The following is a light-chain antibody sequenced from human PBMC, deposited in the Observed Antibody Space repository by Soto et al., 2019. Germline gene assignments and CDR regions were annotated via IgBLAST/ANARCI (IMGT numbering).Light chain of an antibody. CDR1: ISDVGGYNY. Sequence: QSPLTQPRSVSGSPGQSVTISCTGTISDVGGYNYVSWYQQHPGKAPKLMIYDVSKRPSGVPDRFSGSKSGNTASLTISGLQAEDEADYYCCSYAGTYTFVFGTGTKVTVL. CDR2: DVS. CDR3: CSYAGTYTFV. J-gene: IGLJ1*01. V-gene: IGLV2-11*01.